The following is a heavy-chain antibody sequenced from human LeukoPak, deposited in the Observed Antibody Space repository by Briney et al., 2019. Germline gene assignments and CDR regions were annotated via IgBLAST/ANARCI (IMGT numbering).Heavy chain of an antibody. CDR3: ARRNYYYGMDV. CDR1: GGSISSSSHY. Sequence: SETLSLTCTVSGGSISSSSHYWDWIRQPPGKGLEWIGSISYSGSTYYNPSLKSRVTISVDTSKNQFSLNLTSVTAADTAVYYCARRNYYYGMDVWDQGTTVTVSS. J-gene: IGHJ6*02. CDR2: ISYSGST. V-gene: IGHV4-39*01.